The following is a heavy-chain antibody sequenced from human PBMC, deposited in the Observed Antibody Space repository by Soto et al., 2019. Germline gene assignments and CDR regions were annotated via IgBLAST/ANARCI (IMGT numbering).Heavy chain of an antibody. CDR2: ITGRGDST. D-gene: IGHD6-13*01. CDR3: ARAKESSSSSWRRPFDY. Sequence: GGSLRLSCAASGFPFSDHAMHWVRQTPGKGLEWVSAITGRGDSTYYADSVKGRFTISRDNSKNTLYLQMYSLRAEDTAVYYCARAKESSSSSWRRPFDYWGQGTLVTVSS. CDR1: GFPFSDHA. J-gene: IGHJ4*02. V-gene: IGHV3-23*01.